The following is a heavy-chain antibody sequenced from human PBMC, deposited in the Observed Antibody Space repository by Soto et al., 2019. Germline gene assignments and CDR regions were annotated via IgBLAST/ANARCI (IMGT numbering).Heavy chain of an antibody. CDR3: ARGRGNCVVTTCYLPFDS. V-gene: IGHV3-53*02. CDR1: GFTVSSKY. D-gene: IGHD2-2*01. CDR2: IYSDGNT. J-gene: IGHJ4*02. Sequence: VQLVETGGGLIQPGGSLIHSCAASGFTVSSKYMSWLRQAPGKGLEWVSIIYSDGNTYYADSVKGRFTISRDNSKNTLNLQMNSLRAEDTAVYFCARGRGNCVVTTCYLPFDSWGQGTLVTVSS.